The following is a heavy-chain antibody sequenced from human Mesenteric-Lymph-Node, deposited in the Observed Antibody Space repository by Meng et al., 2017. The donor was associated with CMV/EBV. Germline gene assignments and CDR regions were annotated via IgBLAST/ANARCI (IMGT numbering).Heavy chain of an antibody. CDR3: ARGGPWTAATTHFDY. Sequence: VYGGSFSGYYWSWIRQPPGKGLGWIGEINHSGSTNYDPSLKSRVTISVDTSKNQFSLKLSSVTAADTAVYYCARGGPWTAATTHFDYWGQGTLVTVSS. V-gene: IGHV4-34*01. J-gene: IGHJ4*02. CDR2: INHSGST. CDR1: GGSFSGYY. D-gene: IGHD2-2*01.